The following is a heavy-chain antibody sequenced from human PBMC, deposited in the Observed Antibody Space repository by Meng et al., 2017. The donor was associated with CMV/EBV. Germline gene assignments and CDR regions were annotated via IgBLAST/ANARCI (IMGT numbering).Heavy chain of an antibody. J-gene: IGHJ4*02. CDR1: GGSFSGYY. CDR2: INHSGST. V-gene: IGHV4-34*01. D-gene: IGHD6-13*01. Sequence: SETLSLTCTVYGGSFSGYYWSWIRQPPGKGLEWIGEINHSGSTNYNPSLKSRVTISVDTSKNQFSLKLSSVTAADTAVYYCAREGIAAAVDYWGQGTLVTVSS. CDR3: AREGIAAAVDY.